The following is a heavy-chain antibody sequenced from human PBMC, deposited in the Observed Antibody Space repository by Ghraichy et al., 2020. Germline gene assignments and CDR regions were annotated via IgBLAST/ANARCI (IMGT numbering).Heavy chain of an antibody. V-gene: IGHV4-39*07. D-gene: IGHD3-16*01. J-gene: IGHJ5*02. CDR3: ATGISTRLGWGNWFGP. Sequence: SQTLSLNCGVSGGSISTNNYYWAWLRQPPGKGLEWIGSLYYSGSTYHNSSLKSRVTLSGDTSKNQFSLRLTSVSAADTAGYYCATGISTRLGWGNWFGPWGQGTLVTVSS. CDR1: GGSISTNNYY. CDR2: LYYSGST.